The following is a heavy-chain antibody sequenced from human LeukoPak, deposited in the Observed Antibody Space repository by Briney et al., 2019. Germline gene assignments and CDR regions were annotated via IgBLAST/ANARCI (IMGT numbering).Heavy chain of an antibody. CDR1: GYTFTSYG. CDR2: ISAYNGNT. V-gene: IGHV1-18*01. CDR3: ARGREDVLRFLEWLSDFDY. D-gene: IGHD3-3*01. J-gene: IGHJ4*02. Sequence: ASVKVSCKASGYTFTSYGISWVRQAPGQGLEWMGWISAYNGNTNYAQKLQGRVTMTTDTSTSTAYMELRSLRSDDTAVYHCARGREDVLRFLEWLSDFDYWGQGTLVTVSS.